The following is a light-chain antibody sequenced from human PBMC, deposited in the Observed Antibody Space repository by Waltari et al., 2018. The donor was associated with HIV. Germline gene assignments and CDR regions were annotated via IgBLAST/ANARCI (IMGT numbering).Light chain of an antibody. Sequence: EIVMTHSPPTLSVSPGERAHLPCRPRLSVSNNLAWYQQKPGQAPRLLIYGAYTRATGIPARFSGRGSGTQFTLTISSLQSEDFAVYYCQQYNISPLTFGGGTKVEIK. CDR1: LSVSNN. CDR3: QQYNISPLT. CDR2: GAY. V-gene: IGKV3-15*01. J-gene: IGKJ4*02.